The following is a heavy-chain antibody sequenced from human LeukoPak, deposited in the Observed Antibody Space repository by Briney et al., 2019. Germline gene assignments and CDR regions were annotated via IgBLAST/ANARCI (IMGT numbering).Heavy chain of an antibody. CDR2: ISGSGGST. CDR1: GFTFSSYA. D-gene: IGHD5-12*01. V-gene: IGHV3-23*01. J-gene: IGHJ4*02. Sequence: GGSLRLSCAASGFTFSSYAMSWVRQAPGKGLEWVSAISGSGGSTYYADSAKGRFTISRDNSKNTLYLQMNSLRAEDTAVYYCAAETGEGYSGYDFGYWGQGTLVTVSS. CDR3: AAETGEGYSGYDFGY.